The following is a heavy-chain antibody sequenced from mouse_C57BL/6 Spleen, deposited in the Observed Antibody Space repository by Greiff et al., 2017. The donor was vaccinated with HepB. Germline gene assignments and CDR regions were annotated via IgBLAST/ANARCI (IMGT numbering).Heavy chain of an antibody. CDR1: GFNIKDDY. CDR2: IDPENGDT. D-gene: IGHD2-1*01. Sequence: VQLKESGAELVRPGASVKLSCTASGFNIKDDYMHWVKQRPEQGLEWIGWIDPENGDTEYASKFQGKATITADTSSNTAYLQLSSLTSEDTAVYYCKGGLYGNGAWGQGTTLTVAS. J-gene: IGHJ2*01. CDR3: KGGLYGNGA. V-gene: IGHV14-4*01.